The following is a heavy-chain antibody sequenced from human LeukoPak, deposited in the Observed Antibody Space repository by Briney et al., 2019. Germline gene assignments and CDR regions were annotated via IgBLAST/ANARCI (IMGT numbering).Heavy chain of an antibody. CDR2: IYYSGST. Sequence: SETLSLTCTVSGGSISSSSYYWGWIRQPPGKGLEWIGSIYYSGSTYYNPSLKGRVTISVDTSKNQFSLKLSSVTAADTAVYYCAGQGRYFTIFIRGFDLWGRGTLVTVSS. V-gene: IGHV4-39*01. CDR3: AGQGRYFTIFIRGFDL. J-gene: IGHJ2*01. D-gene: IGHD3-9*01. CDR1: GGSISSSSYY.